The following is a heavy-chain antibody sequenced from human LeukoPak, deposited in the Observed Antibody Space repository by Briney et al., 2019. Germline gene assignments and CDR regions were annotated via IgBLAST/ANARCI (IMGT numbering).Heavy chain of an antibody. Sequence: SETLSLTCTVSGGSISGQYWSWIRQPPGSGLEWIGYISYSGNTRYNPSLKSRVTISVDTSKNQFSLKLSSMTAADTSVYYCARLRFLEWLFPWFDPWGQGALVTVSS. CDR1: GGSISGQY. D-gene: IGHD3-3*01. CDR3: ARLRFLEWLFPWFDP. V-gene: IGHV4-59*08. CDR2: ISYSGNT. J-gene: IGHJ5*02.